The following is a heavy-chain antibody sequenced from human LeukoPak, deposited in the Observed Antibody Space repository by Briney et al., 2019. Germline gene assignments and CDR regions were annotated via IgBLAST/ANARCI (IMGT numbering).Heavy chain of an antibody. CDR1: GGTFSSYA. V-gene: IGHV1-69*01. CDR2: IIPIFGTA. Sequence: SVKVSCQASGGTFSSYAISWVRQAPGQGLEWMGGIIPIFGTANYAQKFQGRVTITADESTSTAYMELSSLRSEDTAVYYCARSIVATIFPYYYYMDVWRKGTTVTVSS. CDR3: ARSIVATIFPYYYYMDV. D-gene: IGHD5-12*01. J-gene: IGHJ6*03.